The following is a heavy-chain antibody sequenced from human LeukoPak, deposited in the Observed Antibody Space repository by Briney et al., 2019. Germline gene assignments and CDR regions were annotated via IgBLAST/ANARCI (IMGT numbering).Heavy chain of an antibody. CDR3: ARREDGYNYNYFDY. CDR2: IIPIFGTA. D-gene: IGHD5-24*01. CDR1: GGTFSSYA. V-gene: IGHV1-69*13. Sequence: GASVKVSCKASGGTFSSYAISWVRQAPGQGLEWMGGIIPIFGTANYAQKFQGRVTITADESTSTAYMELSSLRSEDTAVYYCARREDGYNYNYFDYWGQGTLVTVSS. J-gene: IGHJ4*02.